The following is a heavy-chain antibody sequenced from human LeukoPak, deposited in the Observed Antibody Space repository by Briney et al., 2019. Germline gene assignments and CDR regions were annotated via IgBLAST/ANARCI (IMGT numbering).Heavy chain of an antibody. Sequence: ASVKVSCKASGYTFTGYYMHWVRQAPGQGLEWMGWINPNSGGTNYAQKFQGRVTMTRDTSISTVYMELSRLRSDDTAVYYCAKDRAVATIGGIDYWGQGTLVTVSS. CDR2: INPNSGGT. D-gene: IGHD5-12*01. J-gene: IGHJ4*02. CDR1: GYTFTGYY. V-gene: IGHV1-2*02. CDR3: AKDRAVATIGGIDY.